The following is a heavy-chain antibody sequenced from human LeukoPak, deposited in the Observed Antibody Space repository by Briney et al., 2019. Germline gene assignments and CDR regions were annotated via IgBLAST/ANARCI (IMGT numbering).Heavy chain of an antibody. CDR1: GFTFGDYA. J-gene: IGHJ5*02. CDR3: TRVTLSGTSCYP. V-gene: IGHV3-49*04. D-gene: IGHD2-2*01. Sequence: PGRSLRLSCTASGFTFGDYAMSWVRQAPGKGLEWVGFIRSKAYGGTTEYAASVKGRFTISRDDSKSIAYLQMNSLKTEDTAVYYCTRVTLSGTSCYPWGQGTLVTVSS. CDR2: IRSKAYGGTT.